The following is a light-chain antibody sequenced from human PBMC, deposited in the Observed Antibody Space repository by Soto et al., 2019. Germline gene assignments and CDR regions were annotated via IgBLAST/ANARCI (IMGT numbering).Light chain of an antibody. J-gene: IGKJ1*01. V-gene: IGKV4-1*01. CDR3: QQYYDFPRN. Sequence: DIVMTQSPDSMAVSLGAMATINCKSSQSILYSPNNKNYFAWYQQKPGQPPKLLLYWASTRESGVPDQFSGSVSGTDFTRTISSLQDEDVAVYYCQQYYDFPRNFGQGTKVESK. CDR1: QSILYSPNNKNY. CDR2: WAS.